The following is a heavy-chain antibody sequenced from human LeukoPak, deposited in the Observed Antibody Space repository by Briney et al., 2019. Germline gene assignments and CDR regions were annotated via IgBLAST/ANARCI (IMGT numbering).Heavy chain of an antibody. CDR1: GFTFSRSW. J-gene: IGHJ3*02. CDR3: TRDSGSNAFDI. Sequence: GGSLRLSCAASGFTFSRSWMTWVRQAPGKGLEWVTNINEDGSVKNYVGAVKGRFTISRDNAKSSLYLQMNSLSAEDTAVYYCTRDSGSNAFDIWGQGTLVTVSS. D-gene: IGHD1-26*01. CDR2: INEDGSVK. V-gene: IGHV3-7*01.